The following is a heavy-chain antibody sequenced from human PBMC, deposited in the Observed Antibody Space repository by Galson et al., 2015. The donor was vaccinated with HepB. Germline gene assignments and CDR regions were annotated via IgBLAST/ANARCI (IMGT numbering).Heavy chain of an antibody. CDR3: ARDPLRWLSNYYDSSGYYGGDFDY. V-gene: IGHV3-30*04. J-gene: IGHJ4*02. CDR1: GFTFSSYA. CDR2: ISYDGSNE. D-gene: IGHD3-22*01. Sequence: SLRLSCAASGFTFSSYAMHWVRQAPGKGLEWVAVISYDGSNEYYADSVKGRFTISRDNSKNTLYLQMNSLRAEDTAVYYCARDPLRWLSNYYDSSGYYGGDFDYWGQGTLVTVSS.